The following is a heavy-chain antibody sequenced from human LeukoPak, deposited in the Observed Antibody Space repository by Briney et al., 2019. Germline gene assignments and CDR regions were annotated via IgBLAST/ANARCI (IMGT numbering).Heavy chain of an antibody. V-gene: IGHV3-53*01. CDR2: IYSGGST. J-gene: IGHJ4*02. Sequence: PGGSLRLSCAASGFTVSSNYMSWVRQAPGKGLEWVSVIYSGGSTYYADSVKGRFTISRDNSKNTLYLQMNSLRAEDTAVYYCARVYGEWLGQYYFDYWGQGTLVTVSS. CDR3: ARVYGEWLGQYYFDY. CDR1: GFTVSSNY. D-gene: IGHD6-19*01.